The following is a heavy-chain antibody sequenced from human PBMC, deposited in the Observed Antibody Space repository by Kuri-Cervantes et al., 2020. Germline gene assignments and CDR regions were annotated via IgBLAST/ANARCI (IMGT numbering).Heavy chain of an antibody. CDR3: ARLLMTTAQP. J-gene: IGHJ5*02. CDR2: IYPGDSDT. CDR1: GYSFTSYW. Sequence: GGSLRLSCKGSGYSFTSYWIGWVRQMPGKGLEWMGIIYPGDSDTRYSPSFQGQVTISADKSISTAYLQWSSLKASDTAMYYCARLLMTTAQPWGQGTLVTVSS. D-gene: IGHD4-17*01. V-gene: IGHV5-51*01.